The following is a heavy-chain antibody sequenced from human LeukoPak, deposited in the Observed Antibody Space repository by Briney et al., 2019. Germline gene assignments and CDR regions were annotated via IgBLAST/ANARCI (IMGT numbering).Heavy chain of an antibody. J-gene: IGHJ4*02. CDR1: GYPFTSSD. CDR2: IIPILGIA. V-gene: IGHV1-69*04. CDR3: ARVNDYIGTYYFDF. Sequence: GASVKVSCKASGYPFTSSDINWVRQAPGQGLEWMGRIIPILGIANYAQKFQGRVTITADKSTSTAYMELSSLRSEDTAIYFCARVNDYIGTYYFDFWGQGTLVTVSS. D-gene: IGHD4-11*01.